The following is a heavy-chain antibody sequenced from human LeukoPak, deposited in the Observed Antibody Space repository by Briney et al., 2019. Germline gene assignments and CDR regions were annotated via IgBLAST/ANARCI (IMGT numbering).Heavy chain of an antibody. Sequence: GGSLRLSCAASGFTFTNYWIHWVRHVPGKGLVWVSRINRDGTITNYADSVRGRFTISRDNAKDTVYLQMNSLRVDDTGIYYCSRDPPVSITMIRGGYMDAWGKGTSVTISS. CDR1: GFTFTNYW. J-gene: IGHJ6*04. D-gene: IGHD3-10*01. V-gene: IGHV3-74*01. CDR2: INRDGTIT. CDR3: SRDPPVSITMIRGGYMDA.